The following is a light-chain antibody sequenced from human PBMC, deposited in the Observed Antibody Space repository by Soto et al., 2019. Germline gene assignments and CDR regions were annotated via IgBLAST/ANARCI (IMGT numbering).Light chain of an antibody. CDR1: QSIGTW. J-gene: IGKJ1*01. CDR2: DAS. V-gene: IGKV1-5*01. Sequence: DITMTQSPSTLSASVGVTVTITCRASQSIGTWLAWYQQKPGKAPNLLIYDASNLESGVPSRFSGSGSGTEFTLTISSLQPDDFATYYYQQYNTYPWTFGQGTKVEIK. CDR3: QQYNTYPWT.